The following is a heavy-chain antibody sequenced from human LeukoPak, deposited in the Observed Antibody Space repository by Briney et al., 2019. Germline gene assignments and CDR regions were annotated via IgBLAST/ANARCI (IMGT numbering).Heavy chain of an antibody. J-gene: IGHJ3*02. CDR3: ARGRTDLGGYNDAFDI. Sequence: SQTLSLTCAISGDSVSGNSAAWNWSRQSPSRGLEWLRRTYYRSKWYNDYAVSVKSRITINPDTSKNQFSLHLNSVTPEDTAVYYCARGRTDLGGYNDAFDIWGQGTVVTVSS. V-gene: IGHV6-1*01. CDR1: GDSVSGNSAA. D-gene: IGHD3-22*01. CDR2: TYYRSKWYN.